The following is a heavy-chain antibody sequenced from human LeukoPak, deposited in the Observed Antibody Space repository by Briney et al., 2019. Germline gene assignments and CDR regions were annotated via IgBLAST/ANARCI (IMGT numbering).Heavy chain of an antibody. CDR1: GFTFSSYS. CDR3: ARQGSSPDSSGYFVDY. Sequence: GGSLRLSCAASGFTFSSYSMNWVRQAPGKGLEWVSPISSSSSYIYYADSVKGRFTISRDNAKNSLYLQMNSLRAEDTAVYYCARQGSSPDSSGYFVDYWGQGTLVTVSS. D-gene: IGHD3-22*01. J-gene: IGHJ4*02. CDR2: ISSSSSYI. V-gene: IGHV3-21*01.